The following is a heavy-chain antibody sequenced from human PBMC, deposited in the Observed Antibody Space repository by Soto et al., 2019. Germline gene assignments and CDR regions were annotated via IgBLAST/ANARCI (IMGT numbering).Heavy chain of an antibody. J-gene: IGHJ4*02. D-gene: IGHD2-15*01. CDR2: ISPMFGAA. CDR3: AREVQVHTPAFVY. Sequence: QVQLVQSGAEMKKPGSSVKVSCQSAGCTFNTYAMNWVRQAPGQGPEWMGDISPMFGAANYAQKFQGIVTITADEYTGTSYIQLSSLTSEDTALYFCAREVQVHTPAFVYWGQGTLVTVSS. CDR1: GCTFNTYA. V-gene: IGHV1-69*19.